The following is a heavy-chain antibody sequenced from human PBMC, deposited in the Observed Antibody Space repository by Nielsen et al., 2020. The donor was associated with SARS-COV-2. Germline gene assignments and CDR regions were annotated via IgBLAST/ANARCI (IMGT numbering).Heavy chain of an antibody. D-gene: IGHD2-15*01. V-gene: IGHV4-59*01. CDR2: IYYSGST. CDR1: GGSISSYY. CDR3: ARDRYCSGGSCYGDYYYMDV. J-gene: IGHJ6*03. Sequence: SETLSLTCTVSGGSISSYYWSWIRQPPGKGLEWIGYIYYSGSTNYNPSLKSRVTISVDTSKNQFSLKLSSVTAADTAVYYCARDRYCSGGSCYGDYYYMDVWGKGTTVTVSS.